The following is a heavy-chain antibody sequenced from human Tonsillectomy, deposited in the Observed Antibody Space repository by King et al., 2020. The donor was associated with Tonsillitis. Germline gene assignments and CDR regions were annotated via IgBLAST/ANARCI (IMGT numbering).Heavy chain of an antibody. CDR1: GYTFTGYY. CDR2: IHPNSVGP. J-gene: IGHJ3*02. D-gene: IGHD5-12*01. CDR3: ARDLGYSGYDGAFNI. Sequence: VQLVESGAEVKKPGASVKVSCKASGYTFTGYYIHWVRQAPGQGLEWMGWIHPNSVGPNYAQRFQGRVTMTRDTSIRIAYMELSRLGSDDTAVYYCARDLGYSGYDGAFNIWGQGTMVTVSS. V-gene: IGHV1-2*02.